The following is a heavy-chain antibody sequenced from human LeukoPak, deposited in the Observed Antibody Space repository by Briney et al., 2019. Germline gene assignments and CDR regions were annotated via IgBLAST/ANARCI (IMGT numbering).Heavy chain of an antibody. J-gene: IGHJ4*02. V-gene: IGHV1-18*01. CDR2: ISSYSRDT. CDR1: GYTFTRNG. Sequence: ASVKISCKASGYTFTRNGISWVRQAPGQGLEWMGWISSYSRDTKYAPKFQARITMTSDASSSTVYMELTSLTSDATACYYCAKEGGGTSYYIDYWGQGTLVTVSS. CDR3: AKEGGGTSYYIDY. D-gene: IGHD4-23*01.